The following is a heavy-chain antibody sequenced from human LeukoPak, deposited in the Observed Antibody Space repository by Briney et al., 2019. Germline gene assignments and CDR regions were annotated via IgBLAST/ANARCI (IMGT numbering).Heavy chain of an antibody. V-gene: IGHV1-2*02. CDR2: IHPNSGGT. CDR3: TRTSSTNWFDP. J-gene: IGHJ5*02. Sequence: ASVKVSCKASGYTFTSYGISWVRQAPGQGLEWMGWIHPNSGGTNSAQKFQGRVTMTRDTSISTAYMELSRLRSDDTAVYYCTRTSSTNWFDPWGQGTLVTVSS. CDR1: GYTFTSYG.